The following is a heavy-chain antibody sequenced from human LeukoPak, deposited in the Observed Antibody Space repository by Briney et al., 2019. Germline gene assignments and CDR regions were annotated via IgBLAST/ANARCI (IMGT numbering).Heavy chain of an antibody. D-gene: IGHD6-19*01. CDR3: ASSVAVASDAFDI. CDR2: ISVSGGST. J-gene: IGHJ3*02. CDR1: GFTFSNYA. Sequence: GGSLRLSCAASGFTFSNYAMSWVRQAPGEGLEWVSSISVSGGSTFYADSVKGRFTISRDNSKNTLYLQMNSLRAEDTAVYYCASSVAVASDAFDIWGQGTMVTVSS. V-gene: IGHV3-23*01.